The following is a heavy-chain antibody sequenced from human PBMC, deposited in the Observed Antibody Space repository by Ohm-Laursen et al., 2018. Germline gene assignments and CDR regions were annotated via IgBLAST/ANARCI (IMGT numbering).Heavy chain of an antibody. V-gene: IGHV3-11*01. D-gene: IGHD6-13*01. CDR2: ISASGTTM. CDR3: AKDVKLGYSSSWYY. CDR1: GFTFSDYY. J-gene: IGHJ4*02. Sequence: SLRLSCAASGFTFSDYYMSWIRQAPGKGLEWVSYISASGTTMYYADSVKGRFTISRDNAKNSVYLQMNSLRAEDTAVYYCAKDVKLGYSSSWYYWGQGTLVTVSS.